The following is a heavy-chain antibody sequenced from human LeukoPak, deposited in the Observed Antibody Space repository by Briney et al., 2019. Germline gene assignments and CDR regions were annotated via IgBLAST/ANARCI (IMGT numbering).Heavy chain of an antibody. CDR3: AKDFEQWLEGPDY. Sequence: TGGSLRLSCAASGFTFSGYAMSWVRQAPGKGLGWVAFIRYDGSNKYYADSVKGRFTISRDNSKNTLYLQVNSLRPEDTAVYYCAKDFEQWLEGPDYWGQGTLVTVSS. CDR2: IRYDGSNK. D-gene: IGHD6-19*01. V-gene: IGHV3-30*02. J-gene: IGHJ4*02. CDR1: GFTFSGYA.